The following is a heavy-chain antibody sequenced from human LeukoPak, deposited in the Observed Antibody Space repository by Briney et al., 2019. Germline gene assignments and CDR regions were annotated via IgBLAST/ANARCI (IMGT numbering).Heavy chain of an antibody. CDR1: GFTFSNYA. CDR3: AKPAKTDYADY. J-gene: IGHJ4*02. V-gene: IGHV3-30*04. CDR2: ISYDGSKK. D-gene: IGHD1-14*01. Sequence: PGGSLRLSCGASGFTFSNYAIHWVRQAPGKGLEWVAVISYDGSKKYYTDSVKGRFTISRDNSQNTLYLQMNSLRAEDTALYYCAKPAKTDYADYWGQGTLVTVSS.